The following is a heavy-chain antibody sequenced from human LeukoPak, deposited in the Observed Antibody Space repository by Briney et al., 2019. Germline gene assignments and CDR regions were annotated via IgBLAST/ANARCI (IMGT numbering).Heavy chain of an antibody. CDR1: FNSIRSSSYY. V-gene: IGHV4-39*01. J-gene: IGHJ4*02. CDR3: AGRYYYDSSGYFLY. Sequence: SETLSLTCTVSFNSIRSSSYYWGWIRQFPGKGLEWIGYIYYTGSTYYSSSLKSRVTISVDTSNNQFSLRLNSVTAADTAVYYCAGRYYYDSSGYFLYWGQGTLVTVSS. D-gene: IGHD3-22*01. CDR2: IYYTGST.